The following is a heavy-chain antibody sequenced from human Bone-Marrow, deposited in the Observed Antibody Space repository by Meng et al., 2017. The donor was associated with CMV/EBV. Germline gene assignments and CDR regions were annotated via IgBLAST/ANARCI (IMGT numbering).Heavy chain of an antibody. Sequence: GGSLRLSCAASGFTFSSYAMHWVRQAPGKGLEWVSAISGSGGSTYYADSVKGRFTISRDNSKNTLYLQMNSLRAEDTAVYYCAKGGYCSSTSCPFDYWGQGTLVTVSS. V-gene: IGHV3-23*01. J-gene: IGHJ4*02. D-gene: IGHD2-2*01. CDR2: ISGSGGST. CDR1: GFTFSSYA. CDR3: AKGGYCSSTSCPFDY.